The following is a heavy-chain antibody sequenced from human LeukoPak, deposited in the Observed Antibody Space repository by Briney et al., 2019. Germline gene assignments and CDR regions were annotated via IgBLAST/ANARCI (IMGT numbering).Heavy chain of an antibody. J-gene: IGHJ4*02. V-gene: IGHV3-53*05. CDR3: AKDKTGGRYYDSSGYYFDY. D-gene: IGHD3-22*01. CDR1: GFTVSSNY. CDR2: IYSGGNT. Sequence: HPGGSLRLSCAASGFTVSSNYMSWVRQAPGKGLQWVSVIYSGGNTYYADSVKGRFTISRDNSKNTLYLQMNSLRAEDTAVYYCAKDKTGGRYYDSSGYYFDYWGQGTLVTVSS.